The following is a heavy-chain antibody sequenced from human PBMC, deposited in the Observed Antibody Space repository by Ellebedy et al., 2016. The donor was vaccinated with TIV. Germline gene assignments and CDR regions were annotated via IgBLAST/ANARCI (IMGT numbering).Heavy chain of an antibody. CDR2: IKQDGSEK. J-gene: IGHJ4*02. V-gene: IGHV3-7*01. D-gene: IGHD3-22*01. Sequence: GESLKISCAASGFTFSNYWMNWVRQAPGKGLEWVATIKQDGSEKFYVDSVKGRFTISRDNAKNLLYLQMNNLRAEDTAVYYCARGRRYDSSGYYYNYWGQGTLVTVSS. CDR3: ARGRRYDSSGYYYNY. CDR1: GFTFSNYW.